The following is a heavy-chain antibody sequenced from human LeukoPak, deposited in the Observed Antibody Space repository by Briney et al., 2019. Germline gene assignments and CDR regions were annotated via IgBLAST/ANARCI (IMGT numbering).Heavy chain of an antibody. Sequence: GGSLRLSCAASGFSFSSYAMSWVRQAPGKGLEWVSAISASGGTTYYADSLKGRFTISRDNSKNTLYLQMNSLRAEDTAVYYCANVYYYGSGSYESRSLDSWGQGTLVTVSS. D-gene: IGHD3-10*01. CDR3: ANVYYYGSGSYESRSLDS. J-gene: IGHJ4*02. V-gene: IGHV3-23*01. CDR1: GFSFSSYA. CDR2: ISASGGTT.